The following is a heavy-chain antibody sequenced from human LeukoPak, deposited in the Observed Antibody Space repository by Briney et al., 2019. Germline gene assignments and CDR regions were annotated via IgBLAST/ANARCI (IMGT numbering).Heavy chain of an antibody. CDR1: GFTFSDYH. J-gene: IGHJ4*02. CDR3: ARDPPYYYGSGSSFDY. V-gene: IGHV3-11*04. Sequence: GGSLRLSCAASGFTFSDYHMSWIRQAPGKGLEWVSYISSSGGTISYADSVKGRFTISRDDAKNSLYLQMNSLRAEDTAVYYCARDPPYYYGSGSSFDYWGQGTLVTVSS. CDR2: ISSSGGTI. D-gene: IGHD3-10*01.